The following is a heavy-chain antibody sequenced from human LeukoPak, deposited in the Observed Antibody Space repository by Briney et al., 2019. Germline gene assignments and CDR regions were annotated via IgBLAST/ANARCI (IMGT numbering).Heavy chain of an antibody. CDR1: GFTFSSYA. D-gene: IGHD2-2*01. CDR2: ISAGDST. CDR3: ARGIIVVVPAAPLDY. Sequence: GGSLRLSCAASGFTFSSYAMSWVRQAPGKGLEWVSTISAGDSTYYPDSVKGRFIISRDNSKNTLYPQMNSLRAEDTAVYYCARGIIVVVPAAPLDYWGQGTLVTVSS. V-gene: IGHV3-23*01. J-gene: IGHJ4*02.